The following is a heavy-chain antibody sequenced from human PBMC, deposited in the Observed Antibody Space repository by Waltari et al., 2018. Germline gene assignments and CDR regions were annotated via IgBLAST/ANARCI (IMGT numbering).Heavy chain of an antibody. J-gene: IGHJ3*02. CDR1: GGSFSGYY. V-gene: IGHV4-34*01. CDR2: INHSGST. D-gene: IGHD3-9*01. Sequence: QVQLQQWGAGLLKPSETLSLTCAVYGGSFSGYYWSWIRQPPGKGLEWIGEINHSGSTNYNPSLKSRVPISLDTSKIQFSLKLSSVTAADTAVYYCARGLRYFDRTLAFDIWGQGTMVTVSS. CDR3: ARGLRYFDRTLAFDI.